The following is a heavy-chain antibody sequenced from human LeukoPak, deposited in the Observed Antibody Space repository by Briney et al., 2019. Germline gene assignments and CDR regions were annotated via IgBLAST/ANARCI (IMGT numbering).Heavy chain of an antibody. CDR1: GNYW. CDR2: INSDGSSI. D-gene: IGHD3-3*01. Sequence: GGSLRLSCAASGNYWMHWVRQAPGKGLVWVSRINSDGSSISYADSVKGRFTISRDNAKNTLYLQMNSLRAEDTAVYYCAGGLRFLEYVWGQGTTVTVSS. CDR3: AGGLRFLEYV. V-gene: IGHV3-74*01. J-gene: IGHJ6*02.